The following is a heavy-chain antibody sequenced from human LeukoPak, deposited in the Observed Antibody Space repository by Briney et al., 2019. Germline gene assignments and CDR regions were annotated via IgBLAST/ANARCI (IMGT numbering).Heavy chain of an antibody. CDR2: IYPGDSDT. V-gene: IGHV5-51*01. CDR3: ARQKNDFWSGYFPASRGSYDGPFDY. Sequence: GESLKISCKGSGYSFTSYRIGWVRQMPGKGLEWMGIIYPGDSDTRYSPSFQGQVTISADKSISTAYLQWSSLKASDTAMYYCARQKNDFWSGYFPASRGSYDGPFDYWGQGTLVTVSS. J-gene: IGHJ4*02. CDR1: GYSFTSYR. D-gene: IGHD3-3*01.